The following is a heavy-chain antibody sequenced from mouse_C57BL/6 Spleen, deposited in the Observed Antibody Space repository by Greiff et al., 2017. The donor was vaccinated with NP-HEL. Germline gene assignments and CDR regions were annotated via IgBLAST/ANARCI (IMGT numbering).Heavy chain of an antibody. J-gene: IGHJ4*01. V-gene: IGHV1-15*01. Sequence: QVQLQQSGAELVRPGASVTLSCKASGYTFTDYEMHWVKQTPVHGLEWIGAIDPETGGTAYNQKFKGKAILTADKSSSTAYMELRSLTSEDSAVYYCTRYYYGSRLDYYAMDYWGQGTSVTVSS. CDR2: IDPETGGT. CDR1: GYTFTDYE. D-gene: IGHD1-1*01. CDR3: TRYYYGSRLDYYAMDY.